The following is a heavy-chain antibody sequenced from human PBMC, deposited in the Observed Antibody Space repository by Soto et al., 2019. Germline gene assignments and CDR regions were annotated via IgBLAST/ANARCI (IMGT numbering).Heavy chain of an antibody. CDR1: GGSFSCYY. CDR3: ASSALYDYVWGSYRPLDY. J-gene: IGHJ4*02. CDR2: INHSGST. V-gene: IGHV4-34*01. Sequence: KTSETLSLTCAVYGGSFSCYYWSWIRQPPGKGLEWIGEINHSGSTNYNPSLKSRVTISADTSKNQFSLKLSSVTAADTAVYYCASSALYDYVWGSYRPLDYWGQGTLVTVSS. D-gene: IGHD3-16*02.